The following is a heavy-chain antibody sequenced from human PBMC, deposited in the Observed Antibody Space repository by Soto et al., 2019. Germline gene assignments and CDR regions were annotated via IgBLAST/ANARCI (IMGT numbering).Heavy chain of an antibody. CDR1: GFTFSSYW. V-gene: IGHV3-74*01. D-gene: IGHD6-13*01. Sequence: PGGSLRLSCAASGFTFSSYWMHWVRQAPGKGLEWVSRIEGDGSSTTSADSVKGRFTVSRDDARNTLYLQMSSLRADDTAIYYCAREGLGTAGFFDVWGQGTMVTVSS. CDR3: AREGLGTAGFFDV. J-gene: IGHJ3*01. CDR2: IEGDGSST.